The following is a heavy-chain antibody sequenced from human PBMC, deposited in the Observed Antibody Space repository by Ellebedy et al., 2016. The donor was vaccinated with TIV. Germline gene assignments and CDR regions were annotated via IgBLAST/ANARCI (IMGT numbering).Heavy chain of an antibody. J-gene: IGHJ4*02. D-gene: IGHD6-19*01. Sequence: GESLKISXEASGFTFSDYYMSWVRQAPGKGLEWVSYITSSGTYTTYADSVKGRFTISRDNAKNSLFLEVNSLRGEDMAVYYCARAVAGSPDYWGQGTLVTVSS. CDR2: ITSSGTYT. V-gene: IGHV3-11*03. CDR1: GFTFSDYY. CDR3: ARAVAGSPDY.